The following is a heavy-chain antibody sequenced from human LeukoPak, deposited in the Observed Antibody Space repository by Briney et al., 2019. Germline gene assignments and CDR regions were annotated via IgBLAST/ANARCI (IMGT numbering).Heavy chain of an antibody. CDR3: ARSNSGSYYYYYGMDV. CDR2: IIPIFGTA. V-gene: IGHV1-69*13. D-gene: IGHD1-26*01. Sequence: SVKVSCKASGGTFSSYAISWVRQAPGQGLEWMGGIIPIFGTANYAQKFQGRVTITADESTSTAYMELSSLRSEDTAVYYCARSNSGSYYYYYGMDVWGQGTTVTVSS. CDR1: GGTFSSYA. J-gene: IGHJ6*02.